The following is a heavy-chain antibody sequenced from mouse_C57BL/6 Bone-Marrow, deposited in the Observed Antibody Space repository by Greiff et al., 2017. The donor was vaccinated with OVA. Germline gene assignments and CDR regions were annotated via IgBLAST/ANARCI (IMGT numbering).Heavy chain of an antibody. V-gene: IGHV14-4*01. CDR3: TSNWDGFDY. CDR1: GFNIKDDY. J-gene: IGHJ2*01. Sequence: VHVKQSGAELVRPGASVKLSCTASGFNIKDDYMHWVKQRPEQGLEWIGWIDPENGDTEYASKFQGKATITADTSSNTAYLQLSSLTSEDTAVYYCTSNWDGFDYWGQGTTLTDSS. D-gene: IGHD4-1*01. CDR2: IDPENGDT.